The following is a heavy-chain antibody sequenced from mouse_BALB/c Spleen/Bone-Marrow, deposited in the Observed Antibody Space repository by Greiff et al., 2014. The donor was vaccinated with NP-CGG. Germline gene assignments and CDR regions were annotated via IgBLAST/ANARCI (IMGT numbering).Heavy chain of an antibody. CDR3: AGQWGDQGDY. V-gene: IGHV14-3*02. Sequence: EVQLQQSGAELVKPGASVKLSCTVFGFNIKSTYIHWVKQRPEQGLEWIGWVDPANGNSKCDPRFQGKATITADSSSNTAYLQLRRLTWEDTAVYWCAGQWGDQGDYGGQGTTVAGAS. CDR1: GFNIKSTY. D-gene: IGHD6-1*01. J-gene: IGHJ2*01. CDR2: VDPANGNS.